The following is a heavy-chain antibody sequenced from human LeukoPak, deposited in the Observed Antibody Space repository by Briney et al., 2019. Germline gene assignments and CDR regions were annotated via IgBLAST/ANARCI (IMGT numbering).Heavy chain of an antibody. CDR1: GFTFDDYA. D-gene: IGHD3-10*01. CDR3: AKDIKHYYGSGSYLPQDGMDV. Sequence: GGSLRLPCAASGFTFDDYAMHWVRQAPGKGLEWVSGISWNSGSIGYADSVKGRFTIYRDNAKNSLYLQMNSLRAEETALYYCAKDIKHYYGSGSYLPQDGMDVWGQGTTVTVSS. V-gene: IGHV3-9*01. J-gene: IGHJ6*02. CDR2: ISWNSGSI.